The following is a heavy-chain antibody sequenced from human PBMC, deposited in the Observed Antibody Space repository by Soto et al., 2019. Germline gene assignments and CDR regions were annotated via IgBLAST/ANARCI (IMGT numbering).Heavy chain of an antibody. J-gene: IGHJ4*02. V-gene: IGHV1-18*01. CDR3: ARGPPLGSGGWYSYFDY. CDR1: GYTFTSYG. CDR2: ISAYNGNT. Sequence: ASVKVSCKASGYTFTSYGISWVRQAPGQGLEWMGWISAYNGNTNYAQKLQGRVTMTTDTSTSTAYMELRSLRSDDTAVYYCARGPPLGSGGWYSYFDYWGQGTLFTVSS. D-gene: IGHD6-19*01.